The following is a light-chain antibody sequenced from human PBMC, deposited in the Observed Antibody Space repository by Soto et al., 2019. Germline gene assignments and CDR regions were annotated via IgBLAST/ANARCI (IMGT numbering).Light chain of an antibody. V-gene: IGKV3-15*01. CDR1: QSVRNN. CDR2: DAT. J-gene: IGKJ4*01. Sequence: EVVMTQSPATLSVSPGERATLSCKASQSVRNNLVWYQQKPGQAPRPIIYDATTRATGIPVRFSGSGSGTEFTLTISSLQSEDFATYYCQQANSFPLTFGGGTKVDIK. CDR3: QQANSFPLT.